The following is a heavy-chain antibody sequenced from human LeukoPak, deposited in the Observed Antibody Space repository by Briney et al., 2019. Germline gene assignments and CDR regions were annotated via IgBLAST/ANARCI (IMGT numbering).Heavy chain of an antibody. J-gene: IGHJ6*02. CDR1: GFTFDDYA. CDR2: ISWNSGSI. V-gene: IGHV3-9*01. CDR3: AKAGNYPRYYYYGMDV. Sequence: GGSLRLSCAASGFTFDDYAMHWVRQAPGKGLEWVSGISWNSGSIGYADSVKGRFTISRDNAKNSLYLQMNSLRAEDTALYYCAKAGNYPRYYYYGMDVWGQGTTVTVSS. D-gene: IGHD5-24*01.